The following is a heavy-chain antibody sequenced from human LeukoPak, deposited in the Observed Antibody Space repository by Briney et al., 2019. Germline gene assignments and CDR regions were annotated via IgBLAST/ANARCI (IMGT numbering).Heavy chain of an antibody. Sequence: PGRSLRLSCAASGFTFSSYGMHWVRQAPGKGLKWVAVIWYDGSNKYYADSVKGRFTISRDNSKNTLYLQMNSLRAEDTAVYYCAKALVPAAYYMDVWGKGTTVTVSS. V-gene: IGHV3-33*06. D-gene: IGHD2-2*01. CDR1: GFTFSSYG. CDR2: IWYDGSNK. CDR3: AKALVPAAYYMDV. J-gene: IGHJ6*03.